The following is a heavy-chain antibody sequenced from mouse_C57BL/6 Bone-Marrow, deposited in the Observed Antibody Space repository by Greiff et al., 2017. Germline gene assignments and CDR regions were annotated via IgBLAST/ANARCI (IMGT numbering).Heavy chain of an antibody. CDR3: ARDGVAY. V-gene: IGHV5-4*01. CDR1: GLTFSSYA. CDR2: VSDGGSYT. J-gene: IGHJ3*01. Sequence: EVMLVESGGGLVKPGGSLKLSCAASGLTFSSYAMSWVRQTPEKRLEWVATVSDGGSYTYYPDNVKGRFTIYRDNAKNNLYLQMSHLKSEDTAMYYCARDGVAYWGQGTLVTVSA.